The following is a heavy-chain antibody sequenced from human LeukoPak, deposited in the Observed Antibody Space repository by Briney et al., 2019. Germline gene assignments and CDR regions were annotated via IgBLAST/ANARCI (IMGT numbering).Heavy chain of an antibody. CDR2: FYPEDGET. CDR3: ATRGYCSSTSCYYRYNWFDP. D-gene: IGHD2-2*01. Sequence: VASVTVSCKVSGYTLTKLSMHWVRQAPGKGLEWMGGFYPEDGETIYAQKFQGRVTMTEDTSTDTAYMELSSLRSEDTAVYYCATRGYCSSTSCYYRYNWFDPWGQGTLVTVSS. V-gene: IGHV1-24*01. CDR1: GYTLTKLS. J-gene: IGHJ5*02.